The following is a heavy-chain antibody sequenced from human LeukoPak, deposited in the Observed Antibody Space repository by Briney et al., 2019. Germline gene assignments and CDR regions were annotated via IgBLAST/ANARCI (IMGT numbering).Heavy chain of an antibody. D-gene: IGHD4-17*01. CDR1: GFTFSSYA. CDR3: ARGMGMIGDYYFDY. Sequence: PGGSLRLSCAASGFTFSSYAMHWVRQAPGKGLEWVAVISYDGSNKYYADSVKGRFTISRDNSKNTLYLQMNSLRAEDTAVYYCARGMGMIGDYYFDYWGQGTLVTVSS. J-gene: IGHJ4*02. V-gene: IGHV3-30*04. CDR2: ISYDGSNK.